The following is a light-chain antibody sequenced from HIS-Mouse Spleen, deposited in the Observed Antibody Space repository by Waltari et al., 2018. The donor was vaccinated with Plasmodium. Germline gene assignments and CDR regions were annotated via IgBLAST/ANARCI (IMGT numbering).Light chain of an antibody. Sequence: QSALTQPASVSGSPGQSITISCTGTSSDVGSYNLVSWYQQHPGKAPKLMIYEGSKRPSGVSKRFSGSKSCNTASLTISGLQAEDEADYYCCSYAGSSTFVFGGGTKLTVL. CDR1: SSDVGSYNL. V-gene: IGLV2-23*03. CDR2: EGS. J-gene: IGLJ3*02. CDR3: CSYAGSSTFV.